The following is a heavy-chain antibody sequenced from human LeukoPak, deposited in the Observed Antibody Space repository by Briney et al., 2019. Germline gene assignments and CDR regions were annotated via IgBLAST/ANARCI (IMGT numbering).Heavy chain of an antibody. Sequence: GGSLRLSCAASGFTLSSYGTHWVRQAPGKGLEWVAVISYDESNKYYADSVKGRFTISRDNSKNTLYLQMNSLRAEDTAVYYCAKDLGDIVVVVAAVVYWGQGTLVTVSP. CDR3: AKDLGDIVVVVAAVVY. CDR2: ISYDESNK. D-gene: IGHD2-15*01. J-gene: IGHJ4*02. CDR1: GFTLSSYG. V-gene: IGHV3-30*18.